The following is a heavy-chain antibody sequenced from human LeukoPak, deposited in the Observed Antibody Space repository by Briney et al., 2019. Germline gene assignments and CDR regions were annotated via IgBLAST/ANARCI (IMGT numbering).Heavy chain of an antibody. D-gene: IGHD3-16*01. CDR3: ARSPSYVWGSPTFDY. V-gene: IGHV1-18*04. Sequence: ASVKVSCKASGYTFTSYGISWVRQAPGQGLEWMGWISAYNGNTNYALKLQGRVTMTTDTSTSTAYMELRSLRSDDTAVYYCARSPSYVWGSPTFDYWGQGTLVTVSS. CDR2: ISAYNGNT. CDR1: GYTFTSYG. J-gene: IGHJ4*02.